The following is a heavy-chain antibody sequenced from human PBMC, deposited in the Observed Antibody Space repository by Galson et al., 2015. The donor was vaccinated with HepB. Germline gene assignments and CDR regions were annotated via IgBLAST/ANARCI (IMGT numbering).Heavy chain of an antibody. CDR1: GGSFSGYY. CDR2: INRSGST. J-gene: IGHJ5*02. CDR3: ARASPLDMAIDP. V-gene: IGHV4-34*01. D-gene: IGHD2-15*01. Sequence: ETLSLTCAVYGGSFSGYYWSWIRQPPGKGLEWIGEINRSGSTNYNPSLKSRVTISVDTSKNQFSLKLSSVTAADTAVYYCARASPLDMAIDPWGQGTLVTVSS.